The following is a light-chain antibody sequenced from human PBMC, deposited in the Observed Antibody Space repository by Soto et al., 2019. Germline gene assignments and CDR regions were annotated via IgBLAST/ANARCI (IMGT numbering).Light chain of an antibody. CDR2: AAS. J-gene: IGKJ1*01. Sequence: EILLTQSPDTPSFFSGGKTTPSCRASQSVSNTYLAWYQQKPGQAPRPLISAASTRATGTPDRFSGSGSGTDFTLTISRLEPEDFAIYYCQQYGSSRWTFGQGTKV. V-gene: IGKV3-20*01. CDR3: QQYGSSRWT. CDR1: QSVSNTY.